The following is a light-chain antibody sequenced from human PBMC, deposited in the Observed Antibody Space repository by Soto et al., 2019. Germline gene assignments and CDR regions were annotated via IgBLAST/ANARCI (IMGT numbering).Light chain of an antibody. V-gene: IGLV2-14*01. J-gene: IGLJ1*01. CDR3: SSYTSISTSYV. CDR1: SSDVGSYNY. CDR2: EVN. Sequence: QSALTQPASVSGSPGQSITISCTGTSSDVGSYNYVSWFQQHPGKAPKLMIYEVNNRSSGVSDRFFGSKSGNTASLAISGLQAEDEADYYCSSYTSISTSYVFGTGTKLTVL.